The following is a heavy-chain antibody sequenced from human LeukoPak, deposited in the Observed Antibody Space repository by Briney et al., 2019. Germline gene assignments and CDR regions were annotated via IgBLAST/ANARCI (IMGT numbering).Heavy chain of an antibody. V-gene: IGHV4-30-2*01. J-gene: IGHJ1*01. CDR1: GGSISSGGYS. Sequence: PSQTLSLTCAVSGGSISSGGYSWSWIRQPPGKGLEWIGYIYHSGSTYYNPSLKSRVTISVDRSKNQFSLKLSSVTAADTAVYYCARAVRWSQIGFQHWGQGTLVTVSS. CDR2: IYHSGST. CDR3: ARAVRWSQIGFQH. D-gene: IGHD1-26*01.